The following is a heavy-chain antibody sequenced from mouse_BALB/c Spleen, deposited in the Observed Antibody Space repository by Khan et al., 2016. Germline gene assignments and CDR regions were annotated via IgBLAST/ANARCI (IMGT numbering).Heavy chain of an antibody. D-gene: IGHD1-1*01. V-gene: IGHV1-7*01. CDR2: INPSTGYT. J-gene: IGHJ4*01. CDR1: GYTFTSYW. CDR3: RSSYYYGSSYRAMDY. Sequence: QVQLQQSGAELAKPGASVKMSCKASGYTFTSYWMHWVKQRPGQGLEWIGYINPSTGYTEYNQKFKDKATLTADKSSSTAYMQLSSLTSEDSAVXYCRSSYYYGSSYRAMDYWGQGTSVTVSS.